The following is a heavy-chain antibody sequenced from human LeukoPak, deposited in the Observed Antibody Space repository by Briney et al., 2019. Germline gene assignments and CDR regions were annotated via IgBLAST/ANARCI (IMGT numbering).Heavy chain of an antibody. J-gene: IGHJ4*02. V-gene: IGHV3-30*02. Sequence: GGSLRLSCAASGFTFHSYGIHWVRQAPGKGLEWVTFTWYDGTKKYYGDSVKGRFTISRDNSKNTLYLQMTSLRAEDTAVYYCAKDGIVVAEIGSSFDHWGQGTLVTVSS. D-gene: IGHD3-22*01. CDR2: TWYDGTKK. CDR1: GFTFHSYG. CDR3: AKDGIVVAEIGSSFDH.